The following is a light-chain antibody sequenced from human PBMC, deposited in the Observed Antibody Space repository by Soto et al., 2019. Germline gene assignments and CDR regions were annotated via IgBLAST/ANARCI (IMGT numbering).Light chain of an antibody. CDR3: QQYDNLPLT. CDR1: QDISNY. Sequence: IQMTQSASSLSASVLDRVTITCQASQDISNYLNWYQQKPGKAPKLLIYDASNLETGVPSRFSGSGSGTDFTFTISSLQPEDIATYYCQQYDNLPLTFGGGTKVDIK. J-gene: IGKJ4*01. V-gene: IGKV1-33*01. CDR2: DAS.